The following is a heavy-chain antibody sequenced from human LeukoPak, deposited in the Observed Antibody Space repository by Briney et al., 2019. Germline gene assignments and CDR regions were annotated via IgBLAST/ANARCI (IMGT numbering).Heavy chain of an antibody. CDR1: SCCLTQWY. J-gene: IGHJ5*01. V-gene: IGHV1-2*02. CDR2: IYLNRGGT. D-gene: IGHD6-19*01. CDR3: GRVGKQWLVFASRYSSDS. Sequence: SVPVSRMASSCCLTQWYLHWVGPAPRRGLAWMGWIYLNRGGTNYAQNLQGRVTITRDTSLNPAYLELNSLRPDDTAVYFCGRVGKQWLVFASRYSSDSWG.